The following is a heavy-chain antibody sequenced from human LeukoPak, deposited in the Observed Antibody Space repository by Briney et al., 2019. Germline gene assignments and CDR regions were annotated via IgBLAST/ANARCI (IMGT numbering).Heavy chain of an antibody. Sequence: ASVKVSCKASGGTFSSYAISWVRQAPGQGLEWMGWINPNSGGTNYAQKFQGRVTMTRDTSISTAYMELSRLRSDDTAVYYCARSLEPPHYDFWSGYGDYFDYWGQGTLVTVPS. D-gene: IGHD3-3*01. J-gene: IGHJ4*02. V-gene: IGHV1-2*02. CDR2: INPNSGGT. CDR1: GGTFSSYA. CDR3: ARSLEPPHYDFWSGYGDYFDY.